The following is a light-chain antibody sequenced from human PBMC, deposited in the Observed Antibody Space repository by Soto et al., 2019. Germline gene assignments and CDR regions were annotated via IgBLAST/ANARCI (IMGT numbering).Light chain of an antibody. Sequence: QSVLTQPSSASGTPGQRVTISCSGSSSNIGSNYVYWYQQSPGMAPKPLIYRNNQRPSGVPDRFSGSKSGTSVSLAISGLRSEDEADYYCAAWDDSLSGVVFGGGTKLTVL. CDR1: SSNIGSNY. CDR3: AAWDDSLSGVV. CDR2: RNN. V-gene: IGLV1-47*01. J-gene: IGLJ2*01.